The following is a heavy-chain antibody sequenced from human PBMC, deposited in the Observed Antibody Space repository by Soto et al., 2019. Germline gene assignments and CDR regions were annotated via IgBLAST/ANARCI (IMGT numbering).Heavy chain of an antibody. J-gene: IGHJ6*03. Sequence: GGSLRLSCAASGFTFSSYAMSWVRQAPGKGLEWVSAISGSGGSTYYADSVKGRFTISRDNSKNTLYLQMNSLRVEDTAVYYCARGYYDFWSGYSFYDYYMDVWGKGTTVTVSS. CDR1: GFTFSSYA. D-gene: IGHD3-3*01. CDR3: ARGYYDFWSGYSFYDYYMDV. V-gene: IGHV3-23*01. CDR2: ISGSGGST.